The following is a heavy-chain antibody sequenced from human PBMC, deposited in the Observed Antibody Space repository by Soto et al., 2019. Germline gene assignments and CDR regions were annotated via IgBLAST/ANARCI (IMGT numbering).Heavy chain of an antibody. J-gene: IGHJ3*02. CDR2: IIPIYGVT. CDR1: GGTFTKYT. V-gene: IGHV1-69*01. CDR3: AKEAYCDGSDCYPPSFDI. D-gene: IGHD2-21*02. Sequence: QVQLVQSGAEVKKPGSSVKVSCKASGGTFTKYTINWVRQAPGQGLEWMGGIIPIYGVTNNAQKFQGRVTITADESTTTAYMQLSSLRSEDTAVYYCAKEAYCDGSDCYPPSFDIWGQGTEVTVSS.